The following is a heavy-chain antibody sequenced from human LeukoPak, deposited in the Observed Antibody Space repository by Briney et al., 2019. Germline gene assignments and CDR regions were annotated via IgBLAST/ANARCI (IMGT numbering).Heavy chain of an antibody. Sequence: GGSLRLSCAASGFTFSSYAMHWVRQAPGKGLEWVAVIWYDGSNKYHADSVKGRFTISRDNSKNTLYLQMNTLRAEDTALYYCARGLGYSYGYGIDYWGQGTLVTVSS. D-gene: IGHD5-18*01. J-gene: IGHJ4*02. CDR2: IWYDGSNK. CDR1: GFTFSSYA. V-gene: IGHV3-33*01. CDR3: ARGLGYSYGYGIDY.